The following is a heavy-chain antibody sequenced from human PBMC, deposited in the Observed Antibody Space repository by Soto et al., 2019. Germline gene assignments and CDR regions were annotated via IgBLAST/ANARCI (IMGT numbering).Heavy chain of an antibody. Sequence: EVELVESGGGLVQPGGSLRLSCAASGFTVSSNYMTWVRQAPGQGLECVSIIYSGGSTYYADSVKGRFTISRDNSKNTLYLQMNSLRAEDTAVYYCARRHYYGSDWGQGTLVIVSS. CDR1: GFTVSSNY. V-gene: IGHV3-66*04. D-gene: IGHD3-10*01. J-gene: IGHJ4*02. CDR3: ARRHYYGSD. CDR2: IYSGGST.